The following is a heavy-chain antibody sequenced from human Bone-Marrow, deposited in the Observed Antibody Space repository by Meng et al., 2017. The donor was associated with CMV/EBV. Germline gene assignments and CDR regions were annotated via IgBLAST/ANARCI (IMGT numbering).Heavy chain of an antibody. D-gene: IGHD3-22*01. CDR2: ISWDGGST. J-gene: IGHJ4*02. CDR3: AKDAKQPWLSYLDY. Sequence: GGSLRLSCAASGFTFDDYTMHWVRQAPGKGLEWVSLISWDGGSTYYADSVKGRFTISRDNSKNSLYLQMNSLRTEDTALYYCAKDAKQPWLSYLDYWGQGTLVTVYS. V-gene: IGHV3-43*01. CDR1: GFTFDDYT.